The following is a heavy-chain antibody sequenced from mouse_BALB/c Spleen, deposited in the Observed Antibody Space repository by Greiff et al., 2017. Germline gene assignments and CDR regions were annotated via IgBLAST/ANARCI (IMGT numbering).Heavy chain of an antibody. Sequence: EVQLQQSGPELVKPGASVKISCKASGYTFTDYNMHWVKQSHGKSLEWIGYIYPYNGGTGYNQKFKSKATLTVDNSSSTAYMELRSLTSEDSAVYYCATLYYGNYGYAMDYWGQGTSVTVSS. J-gene: IGHJ4*01. CDR2: IYPYNGGT. D-gene: IGHD2-1*01. V-gene: IGHV1S29*02. CDR1: GYTFTDYN. CDR3: ATLYYGNYGYAMDY.